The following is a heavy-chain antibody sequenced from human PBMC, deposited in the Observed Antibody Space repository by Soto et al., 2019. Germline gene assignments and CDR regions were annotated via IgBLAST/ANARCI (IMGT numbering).Heavy chain of an antibody. V-gene: IGHV2-5*02. CDR2: IYWDDDK. CDR3: AHIPPATVTTSAEYFQH. Sequence: QITLKESGPTLVKPTQTLTLTCTFSGFSFSTSGMGVGWIRQPPGKALEWLAIIYWDDDKRYSPSLKSRLAVTKDTSKNQVVLTMTNMDPVDTATYYCAHIPPATVTTSAEYFQHWGQGTLVTVSS. CDR1: GFSFSTSGMG. J-gene: IGHJ1*01. D-gene: IGHD4-17*01.